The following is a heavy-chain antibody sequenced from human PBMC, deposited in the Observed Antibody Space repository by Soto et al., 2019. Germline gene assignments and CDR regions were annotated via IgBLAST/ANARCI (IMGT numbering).Heavy chain of an antibody. D-gene: IGHD1-20*01. J-gene: IGHJ4*02. CDR2: ISAYNGNT. CDR3: ARDRGPKHNWNFDF. CDR1: GDTFTSYG. Sequence: ASVKVSCKASGDTFTSYGISWGRQAPGQGLEWMGWISAYNGNTNYAQKLQGRVTMTTDTTTSTAYMELRSLRSDDADVYSCARDRGPKHNWNFDFWGQGTLVTVSS. V-gene: IGHV1-18*01.